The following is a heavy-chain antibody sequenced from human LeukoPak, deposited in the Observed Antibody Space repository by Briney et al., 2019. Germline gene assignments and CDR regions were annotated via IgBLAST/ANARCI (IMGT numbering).Heavy chain of an antibody. V-gene: IGHV1-2*02. J-gene: IGHJ5*02. CDR1: GFTFTVYY. CDR2: INPNSGGT. Sequence: ASVKVSCKASGFTFTVYYMHWVRQAPGQGLEYMGWINPNSGGTNYVQKFQGRVTMTRDTSISTAYMELSRLRSDDTAVYYCGLYSSGLFDPWGQGTLVTVSS. CDR3: GLYSSGLFDP. D-gene: IGHD6-19*01.